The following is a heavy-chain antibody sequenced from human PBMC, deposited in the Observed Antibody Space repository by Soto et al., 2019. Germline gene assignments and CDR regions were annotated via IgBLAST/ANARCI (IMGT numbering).Heavy chain of an antibody. Sequence: GGSLRLSCAASGFTFSSYAMHWVRQAPGKGLEWVAVISYDGSNKYYADSVKGRFTISRDNSKNTLYLQMNSLRAEDTAVYYCARPMTIAGTGRLPLDYFDYWGQGTLVTGSS. V-gene: IGHV3-30-3*01. D-gene: IGHD1-26*01. J-gene: IGHJ4*02. CDR3: ARPMTIAGTGRLPLDYFDY. CDR2: ISYDGSNK. CDR1: GFTFSSYA.